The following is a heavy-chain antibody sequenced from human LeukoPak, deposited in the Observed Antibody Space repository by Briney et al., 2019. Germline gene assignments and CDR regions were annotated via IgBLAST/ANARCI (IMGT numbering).Heavy chain of an antibody. CDR2: ISWNSGSI. D-gene: IGHD1-1*01. CDR3: ARTVSRYYGMDV. J-gene: IGHJ6*02. Sequence: PGRSLRLSCAASGFTFDDYAMHWVRQAPGKGLEWVSGISWNSGSIGYADSVKGRFTISRDNAKNSLYLQMNSLRAEDTALYYCARTVSRYYGMDVWGQGTMVTVSS. CDR1: GFTFDDYA. V-gene: IGHV3-9*01.